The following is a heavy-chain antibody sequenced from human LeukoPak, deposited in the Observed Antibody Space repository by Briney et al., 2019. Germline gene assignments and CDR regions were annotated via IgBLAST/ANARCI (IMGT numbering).Heavy chain of an antibody. CDR2: IYHSGST. D-gene: IGHD3-3*01. CDR3: ARKGLRSGYVPLDY. J-gene: IGHJ4*02. CDR1: GDSISSNSW. V-gene: IGHV4-4*02. Sequence: PSETLSLTCAVSGDSISSNSWRSWVRLPPGKGLEWIGEIYHSGSTNYNPSLKSRVTISVDKSKNQFSLKLRSVTAADTAVYYCARKGLRSGYVPLDYWGQGTLVTVSS.